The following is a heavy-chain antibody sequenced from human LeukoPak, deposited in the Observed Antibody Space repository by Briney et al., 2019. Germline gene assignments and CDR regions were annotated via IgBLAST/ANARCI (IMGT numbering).Heavy chain of an antibody. D-gene: IGHD2-2*01. J-gene: IGHJ6*02. CDR2: IIPIFGTA. V-gene: IGHV1-69*13. CDR1: GGTFSSYA. Sequence: SVKVSCKASGGTFSSYAISWVRQAPGQGLEWMGGIIPIFGTANYAQKFQGRVTITADESTSTAYMELSSLRSEDTAVYYCASQGYCSSTSCYSGVYYYYYGMDVWGQGTTVTVSS. CDR3: ASQGYCSSTSCYSGVYYYYYGMDV.